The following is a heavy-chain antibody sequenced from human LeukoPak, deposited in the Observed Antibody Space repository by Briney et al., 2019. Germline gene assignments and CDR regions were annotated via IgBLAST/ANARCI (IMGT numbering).Heavy chain of an antibody. Sequence: GGSLRLSCTTSGFNFRAYWMGWVRQAPGKGLEWVSYISSSGSTIYYADSVKGRFTISRDNAKNSLYLQMNSLRAEDTAVYYCAREIGTSSWYEDYWGQGTLVTVSS. CDR3: AREIGTSSWYEDY. CDR1: GFNFRAYW. D-gene: IGHD6-19*01. J-gene: IGHJ4*02. CDR2: ISSSGSTI. V-gene: IGHV3-11*01.